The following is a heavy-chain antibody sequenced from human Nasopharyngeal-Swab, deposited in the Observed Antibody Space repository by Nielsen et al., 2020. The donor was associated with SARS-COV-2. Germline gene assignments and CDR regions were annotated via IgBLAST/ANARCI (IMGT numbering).Heavy chain of an antibody. D-gene: IGHD3-3*01. Sequence: GESLKISCAASGFTFSSYSMNWVRQAPGKWLEWVSSISSSSSYIYYADSVKGRFTISRDNAKNSLYLQMNSLRAEDTAVYYFASNLEWLLSHYYYGMDVWGQGTTVTVSS. CDR2: ISSSSSYI. V-gene: IGHV3-21*01. J-gene: IGHJ6*02. CDR1: GFTFSSYS. CDR3: ASNLEWLLSHYYYGMDV.